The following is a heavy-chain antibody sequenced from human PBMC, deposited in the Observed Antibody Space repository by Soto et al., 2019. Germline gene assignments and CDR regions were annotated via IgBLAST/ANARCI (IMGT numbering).Heavy chain of an antibody. V-gene: IGHV1-18*01. D-gene: IGHD6-19*01. CDR1: GYIFNNYG. CDR3: ARCYCSVGSCFTCWHFDL. J-gene: IGHJ2*01. CDR2: ISPYIGET. Sequence: QGQLVQSGAEVRKPGASVKVSCQASGYIFNNYGLSWVRQVPGQWLEWVGWISPYIGETDHAQKFRDRVTMTADQSTNTAYMELRSLTSDDSAFYYCARCYCSVGSCFTCWHFDLWGRGTLVTVSS.